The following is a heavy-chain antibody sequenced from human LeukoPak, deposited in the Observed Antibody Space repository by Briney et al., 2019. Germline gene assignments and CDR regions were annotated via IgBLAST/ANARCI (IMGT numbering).Heavy chain of an antibody. J-gene: IGHJ6*03. CDR2: IYYSGST. D-gene: IGHD6-25*01. CDR1: GGSISSSSYY. V-gene: IGHV4-39*01. Sequence: PSETLSLTCTVSGGSISSSSYYWGWIRQPPGKGLEWIGSIYYSGSTYYNPSLKSRVTISVDTSKNQFSLKLSSVTAADTAVYYCARREGAAKVDYYYYMDVWGKGTTVTVSS. CDR3: ARREGAAKVDYYYYMDV.